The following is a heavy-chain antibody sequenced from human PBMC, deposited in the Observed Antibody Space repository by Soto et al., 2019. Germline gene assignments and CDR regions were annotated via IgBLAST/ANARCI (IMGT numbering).Heavy chain of an antibody. CDR1: GFPFRTSW. Sequence: EEQLVESGGGLVQPGGSLRLSCAVSGFPFRTSWMSWVRQAPGTGLEWLGNVNEDGSKSYYVGSVKGRFTIARDNAKNSLDRQINSLRAEDTAVYYCARDRPGYGAYEIWGQGTTVTVSS. CDR3: ARDRPGYGAYEI. D-gene: IGHD4-17*01. J-gene: IGHJ3*02. CDR2: VNEDGSKS. V-gene: IGHV3-7*03.